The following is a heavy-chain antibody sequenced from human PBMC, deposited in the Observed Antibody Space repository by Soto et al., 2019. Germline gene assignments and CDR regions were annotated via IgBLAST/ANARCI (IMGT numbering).Heavy chain of an antibody. CDR2: INAGNGNT. CDR1: GYTFTSYA. Sequence: QVQLVQSGAEVKKPGASVKVSCKASGYTFTSYAMNWVRQAPGQRLEWMGWINAGNGNTKYSQKFQGRVTITRDTTASTAYMELSSLRSEDTAVYYCARSVGAALSDFWGQGTLVTVSS. D-gene: IGHD1-26*01. J-gene: IGHJ4*02. CDR3: ARSVGAALSDF. V-gene: IGHV1-3*01.